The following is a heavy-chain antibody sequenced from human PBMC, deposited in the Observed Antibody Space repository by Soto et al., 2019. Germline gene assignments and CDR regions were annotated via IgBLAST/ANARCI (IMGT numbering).Heavy chain of an antibody. Sequence: SETLSLTCTVSGGSISSYYWSWIRQPPGKGLEWIGYIYYSGSTSYNPSLKSRVTISVDTSKNQFSLKLSSVTAADTAVYYCARRYGKNAFDSWGQGTMVTVSS. CDR3: ARRYGKNAFDS. CDR2: IYYSGST. D-gene: IGHD5-18*01. CDR1: GGSISSYY. J-gene: IGHJ3*02. V-gene: IGHV4-59*01.